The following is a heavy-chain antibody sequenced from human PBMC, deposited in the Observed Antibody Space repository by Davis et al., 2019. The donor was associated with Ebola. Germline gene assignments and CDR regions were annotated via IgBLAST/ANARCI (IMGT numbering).Heavy chain of an antibody. CDR1: GFTFSSYA. Sequence: GESLKISCAASGFTFSSYAMHWVRQAPGKGLEWVAVISYDGSNKYYADSVKGRFTISRDNSKNTLYLQMNSLRAEDTAVYYCARVFEYYYDSSGYYFDYWGQGTLVTVSS. CDR3: ARVFEYYYDSSGYYFDY. D-gene: IGHD3-22*01. V-gene: IGHV3-30-3*01. J-gene: IGHJ4*02. CDR2: ISYDGSNK.